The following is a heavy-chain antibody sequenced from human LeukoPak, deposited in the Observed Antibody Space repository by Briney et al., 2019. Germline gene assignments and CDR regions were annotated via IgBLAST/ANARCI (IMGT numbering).Heavy chain of an antibody. CDR3: ARDWGGYCSSTSCYLYNWFDP. D-gene: IGHD2-2*01. CDR1: GYTFTGYY. CDR2: INPNSGGT. Sequence: EASVKVSCKASGYTFTGYYMHWVRQAPGQGLEWMGWINPNSGGTNYAQKFQGRVTMTRDTSISTAYMELSRLRSDDTAVYYCARDWGGYCSSTSCYLYNWFDPWGREPWSPSPQ. J-gene: IGHJ5*02. V-gene: IGHV1-2*02.